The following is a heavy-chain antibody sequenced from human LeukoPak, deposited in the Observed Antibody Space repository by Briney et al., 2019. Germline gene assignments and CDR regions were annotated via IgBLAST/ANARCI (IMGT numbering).Heavy chain of an antibody. D-gene: IGHD2/OR15-2a*01. CDR3: ARDLLFLPFDY. CDR1: GFTFSSYS. V-gene: IGHV3-21*01. Sequence: GSLILSCAASGFTFSSYSMNWVRQAPGKGLEWVSSISSSSSYIYYADSVKGRFTISRDNAKNSLYLQMNSLRAEDTAVYYCARDLLFLPFDYWGQGTLVTVSS. CDR2: ISSSSSYI. J-gene: IGHJ4*02.